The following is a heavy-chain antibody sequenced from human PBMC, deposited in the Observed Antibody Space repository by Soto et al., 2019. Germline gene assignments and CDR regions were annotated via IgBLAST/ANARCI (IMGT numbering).Heavy chain of an antibody. CDR2: VFHTGTT. D-gene: IGHD6-19*01. Sequence: QVQLQESGPGLVKPSGTLSLTCAVSGDSVSSPYYWCWVRQPPGKGLEWIGEVFHTGTTSYNPSLRCXVTVSTDKSINQFSLDLSSVAAADTAVYYCARSAGWYAVHSWGPGTLVIVSS. CDR1: GDSVSSPYY. V-gene: IGHV4-4*02. CDR3: ARSAGWYAVHS. J-gene: IGHJ4*02.